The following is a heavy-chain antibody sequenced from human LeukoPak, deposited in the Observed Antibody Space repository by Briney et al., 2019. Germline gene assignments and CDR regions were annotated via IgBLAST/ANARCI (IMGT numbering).Heavy chain of an antibody. CDR2: IRSSSNFI. J-gene: IGHJ4*02. CDR3: ARDDVLAGYSPCLDY. D-gene: IGHD3-9*01. CDR1: GFTFSGYD. Sequence: GGSLRLSCAASGFTFSGYDMNWVRQAPGKGLEWVSSIRSSSNFIYYADSVKGRFTISGDNSKNSLYLQMNSLRADDTAVYYCARDDVLAGYSPCLDYWGQGTLVTVSS. V-gene: IGHV3-21*01.